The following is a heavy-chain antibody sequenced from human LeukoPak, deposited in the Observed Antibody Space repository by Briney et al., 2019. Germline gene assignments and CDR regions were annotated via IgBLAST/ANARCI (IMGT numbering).Heavy chain of an antibody. Sequence: SVKVSCKASGGTFSSYAISWVRQAPGQGLEWMGGIIPIFGTANYAQKFQGRVTITADESTSTAYMELSSLRSEDTAVYYCARAEYYGSGSYYYYYMDVWGKGTTVTVSS. V-gene: IGHV1-69*13. CDR2: IIPIFGTA. CDR3: ARAEYYGSGSYYYYYMDV. CDR1: GGTFSSYA. D-gene: IGHD3-10*01. J-gene: IGHJ6*03.